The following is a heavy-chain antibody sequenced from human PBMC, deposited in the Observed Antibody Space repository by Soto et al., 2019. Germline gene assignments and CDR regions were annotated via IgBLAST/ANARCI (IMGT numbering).Heavy chain of an antibody. CDR3: ARDLWGYCGADCYPLDV. Sequence: QVRLQESGPGLVKPSETLSLTCTVSGGSSSSYYWSWIRQPPGQGLEWIGYMYNTGSTIYNPSLKSRVTISVDTSKNQFSLKLNSVTAADTAVYYCARDLWGYCGADCYPLDVWGQGTTVTVSS. D-gene: IGHD2-21*02. CDR1: GGSSSSYY. CDR2: MYNTGST. J-gene: IGHJ6*02. V-gene: IGHV4-59*01.